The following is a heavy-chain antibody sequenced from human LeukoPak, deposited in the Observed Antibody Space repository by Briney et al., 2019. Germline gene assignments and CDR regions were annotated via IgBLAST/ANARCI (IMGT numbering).Heavy chain of an antibody. J-gene: IGHJ4*02. Sequence: GGSLRLSCTASGFTFSNYAMSWVRQAPGKGLEGVSTISGSDGSTYYADSVKGRFTISRDNSKNTLYLQMNSLRVEDTAIYYCAKGRGYCTGGSCYSDYWGQGTLVTVSS. V-gene: IGHV3-23*01. CDR3: AKGRGYCTGGSCYSDY. CDR1: GFTFSNYA. D-gene: IGHD2-15*01. CDR2: ISGSDGST.